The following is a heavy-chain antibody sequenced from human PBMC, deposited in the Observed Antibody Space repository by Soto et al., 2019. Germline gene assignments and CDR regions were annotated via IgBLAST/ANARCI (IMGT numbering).Heavy chain of an antibody. CDR2: IYPDDSDT. J-gene: IGHJ6*02. Sequence: PGESLKISCKGSGYSFTSYWIGWVRQMPGKGLEWMGIIYPDDSDTRYSPSFQGQVTISADKSISTAYLQWSSLKASDTAMYYCARAYSSRSLNYYYYGMDVWGQGTTVTVSS. V-gene: IGHV5-51*01. CDR1: GYSFTSYW. D-gene: IGHD2-2*01. CDR3: ARAYSSRSLNYYYYGMDV.